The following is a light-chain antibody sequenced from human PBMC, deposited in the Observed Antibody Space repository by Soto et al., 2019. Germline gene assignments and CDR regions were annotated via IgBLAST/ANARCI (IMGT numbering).Light chain of an antibody. J-gene: IGKJ1*01. CDR3: QQYNNWPWT. CDR1: ESVATN. CDR2: VAS. V-gene: IGKV3-15*01. Sequence: EIVMTQSPATLSVSPGERATLSCRASESVATNLAWYQQTPGQAPRLLIYVASNRGTGVPARVSGSGSGTKFTLTISSLQSVDFAVYSCQQYNNWPWTFGQGTKVDIK.